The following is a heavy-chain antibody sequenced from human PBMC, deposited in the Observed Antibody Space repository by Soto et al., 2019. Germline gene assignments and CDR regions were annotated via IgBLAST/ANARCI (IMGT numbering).Heavy chain of an antibody. CDR2: ITTTSSTM. Sequence: GGSLRLSCTPSGFIFSDYSMNWVRQAPGKGLEWISYITTTSSTMYYADSVKGRFTISRDNAKNSLYLQMNSLRDEDTAVYYCARDSSGRQYYGMDVLRQGITVTVSS. V-gene: IGHV3-48*02. CDR3: ARDSSGRQYYGMDV. D-gene: IGHD3-22*01. CDR1: GFIFSDYS. J-gene: IGHJ6*02.